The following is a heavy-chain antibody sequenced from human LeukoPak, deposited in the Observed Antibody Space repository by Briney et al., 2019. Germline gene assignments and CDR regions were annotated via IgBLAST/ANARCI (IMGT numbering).Heavy chain of an antibody. CDR3: AREIPRRRSIDY. J-gene: IGHJ4*02. Sequence: GGSLRLSCAASGFTFSSYSMNWVRQAPGKGLEWVSSISSSSSYIYYADSVKGRFTISRDNAKNSLYLQMNSLRAEDTAVYYCAREIPRRRSIDYWGQGTLVTVSS. CDR2: ISSSSSYI. D-gene: IGHD1-26*01. CDR1: GFTFSSYS. V-gene: IGHV3-21*01.